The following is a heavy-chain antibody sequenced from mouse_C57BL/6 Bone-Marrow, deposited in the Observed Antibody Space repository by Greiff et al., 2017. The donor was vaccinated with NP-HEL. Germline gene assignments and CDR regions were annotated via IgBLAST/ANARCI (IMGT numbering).Heavy chain of an antibody. CDR2: ISDGGSYT. J-gene: IGHJ3*01. V-gene: IGHV5-4*01. Sequence: DVHLVESGGGLVKPGGSLKLSCAASGFTFSSYAMSWVRQTPEKRLEWVATISDGGSYTYYPDNVKGRFTISSDNAKNNLYLQMSHLKSEDTAMYYCARDRATEGRGFAYWGQGTLVTVSA. D-gene: IGHD3-3*01. CDR3: ARDRATEGRGFAY. CDR1: GFTFSSYA.